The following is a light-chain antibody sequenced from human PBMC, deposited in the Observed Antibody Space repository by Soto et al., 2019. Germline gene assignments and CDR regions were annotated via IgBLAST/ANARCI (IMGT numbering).Light chain of an antibody. CDR1: TSNVGKNE. CDR2: GND. V-gene: IGLV1-44*01. Sequence: QSALTQPPSTSGTPGQRVTISCSGSTSNVGKNEVSWYQQLPGTSPKLLIYGNDKWPSGVPDRFSGSKSGTSASLAISGLHSEDEADYYCATWDDNLDGVVFGGGTQLTVL. CDR3: ATWDDNLDGVV. J-gene: IGLJ2*01.